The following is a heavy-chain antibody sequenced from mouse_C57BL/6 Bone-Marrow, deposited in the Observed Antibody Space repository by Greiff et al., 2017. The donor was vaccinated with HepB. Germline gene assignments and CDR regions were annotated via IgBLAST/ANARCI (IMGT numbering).Heavy chain of an antibody. V-gene: IGHV1-80*01. CDR3: ARQLRLREFAY. J-gene: IGHJ3*01. CDR2: IYPGDGDT. CDR1: GYAFSSYW. D-gene: IGHD3-2*02. Sequence: LQQSGASVKISCKASGYAFSSYWMNWVKQRPGKGLEWIGQIYPGDGDTNYNGKFKGKATLTADKSSSTAYMQLSSLTSEDSAVYFCARQLRLREFAYWGQGTLVTVSA.